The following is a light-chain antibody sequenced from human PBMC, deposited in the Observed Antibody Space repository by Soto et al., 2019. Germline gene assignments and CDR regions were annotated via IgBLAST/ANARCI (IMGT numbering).Light chain of an antibody. CDR1: QSVSNS. Sequence: IVLTQSPATLSLSPGERVTLSCRASQSVSNSLAWYQQKPGQPPRLLIYDVSNRATGIPARFSGSGSGTDFTLTITSLEPEDFAVYFCHQRYNWPRVTFGQGTQLEIK. V-gene: IGKV3-11*01. J-gene: IGKJ5*01. CDR3: HQRYNWPRVT. CDR2: DVS.